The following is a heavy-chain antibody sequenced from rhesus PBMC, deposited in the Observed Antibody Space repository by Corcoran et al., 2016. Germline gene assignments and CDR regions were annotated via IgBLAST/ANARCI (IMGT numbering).Heavy chain of an antibody. J-gene: IGHJ5-1*01. CDR3: ARDGGGSWTNRFDV. CDR1: VASISSNS. V-gene: IGHV4-147*01. CDR2: IYGGSGST. D-gene: IGHD6-25*01. Sequence: QVQLQESGPGLGKPSETLPLTCAVSVASISSNSCSWTLPPPVKGLAWFGYIYGGSGSTSYNPSLKSRGTISKDTSKNQFSLKLSSVTAADTAVYYCARDGGGSWTNRFDVWGAGVLVTVSS.